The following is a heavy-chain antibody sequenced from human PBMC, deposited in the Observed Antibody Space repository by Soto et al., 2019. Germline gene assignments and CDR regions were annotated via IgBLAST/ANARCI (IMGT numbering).Heavy chain of an antibody. CDR1: GFTFSSYA. CDR2: ISSNGGST. CDR3: VKHYYGSGSYYNGQLDY. Sequence: PGGSPRLSCSASGFTFSSYAMHWVRQAPGKGLEYVSAISSNGGSTYYADSVKGRFTISRDNSKNTLYLQMSSLRAEDTAVYYCVKHYYGSGSYYNGQLDYWGQGTLVTVSS. D-gene: IGHD3-10*01. V-gene: IGHV3-64D*08. J-gene: IGHJ4*02.